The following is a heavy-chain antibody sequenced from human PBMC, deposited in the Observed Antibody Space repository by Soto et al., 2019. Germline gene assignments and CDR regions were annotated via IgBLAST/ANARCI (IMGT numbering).Heavy chain of an antibody. D-gene: IGHD3-3*01. Sequence: LRLSCTTSGFSFGDYAMTWVRQAPGKGLEWVGFIRNPGYGGTTEYATSVKGRFIISRDDSMSSAYLQLNSLKVDDSAVYYCVRGSFGYYGPWGQGTLVTVSS. V-gene: IGHV3-49*04. CDR2: IRNPGYGGTT. J-gene: IGHJ5*02. CDR1: GFSFGDYA. CDR3: VRGSFGYYGP.